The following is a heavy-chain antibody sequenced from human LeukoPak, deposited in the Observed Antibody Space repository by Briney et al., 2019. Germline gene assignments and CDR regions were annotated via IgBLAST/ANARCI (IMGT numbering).Heavy chain of an antibody. CDR3: ARDRTYDFWSGYYTGENWFDP. V-gene: IGHV1-8*01. CDR1: GYTFTSYD. D-gene: IGHD3-3*01. CDR2: MNPNSGNT. Sequence: GASVKVSCKASGYTFTSYDINWVRQATGQGLERMGWMNPNSGNTGYAQKFQGRVTMTRNTSISTAYMELSSLRSEDTAVYYCARDRTYDFWSGYYTGENWFDPWGQGTLVTVSS. J-gene: IGHJ5*02.